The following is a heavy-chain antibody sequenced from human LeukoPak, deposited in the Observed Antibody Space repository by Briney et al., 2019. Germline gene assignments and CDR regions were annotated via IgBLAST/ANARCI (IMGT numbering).Heavy chain of an antibody. J-gene: IGHJ4*02. D-gene: IGHD5-24*01. V-gene: IGHV3-21*01. CDR2: ISSSSSYI. CDR1: GFTFSSYA. CDR3: ARAMDYGDY. Sequence: PGGSLRLSCAASGFTFSSYAMHWVRQAPGKGLEWVSSISSSSSYIYYADSVKRRFTISRDNAKNSLYLQMNSLRAEDTAVYYCARAMDYGDYWGQGTLVTVSS.